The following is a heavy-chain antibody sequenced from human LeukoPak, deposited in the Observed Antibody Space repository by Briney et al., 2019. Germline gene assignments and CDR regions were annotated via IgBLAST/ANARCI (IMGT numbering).Heavy chain of an antibody. CDR2: IWYDGNNK. J-gene: IGHJ5*02. V-gene: IGHV3-30*02. Sequence: PGGSLRLSCAASGFIFSSFGMHWVRQAPGKGLEWVAVIWYDGNNKYYADSVKGRFTISRDNSKNTLYLQMNSLRAEDTAVYYCAKVLNSFSNWFDPWGQGTLVTVSS. CDR1: GFIFSSFG. D-gene: IGHD3-3*01. CDR3: AKVLNSFSNWFDP.